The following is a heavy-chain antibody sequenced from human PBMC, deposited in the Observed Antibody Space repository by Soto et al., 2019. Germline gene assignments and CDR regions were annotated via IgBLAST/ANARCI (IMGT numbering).Heavy chain of an antibody. CDR3: AREGGYNYDFWSGYYMGGNYYYGMDV. D-gene: IGHD3-3*01. Sequence: ASVKVSCKASGYTFTSYYMHWVRQAPGQGLEWMGIINPSGGSTSYAQKFQGRVTMTRDTSTSTVYMELSSLRSEDTAVYYCAREGGYNYDFWSGYYMGGNYYYGMDVWGQGTTVTVSS. J-gene: IGHJ6*02. CDR2: INPSGGST. CDR1: GYTFTSYY. V-gene: IGHV1-46*01.